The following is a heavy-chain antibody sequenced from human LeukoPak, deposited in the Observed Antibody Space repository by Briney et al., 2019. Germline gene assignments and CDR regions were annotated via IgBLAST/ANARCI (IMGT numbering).Heavy chain of an antibody. D-gene: IGHD1-26*01. CDR1: GFTLSSYG. J-gene: IGHJ4*02. Sequence: GGSLRLSCAASGFTLSSYGMSWVRQAPGKGLEWVSAVSGSGGSTYYADSVKGRFTISRDNSKNTLYLQMNSLRAEDTAVYYCAPRGIVGDPLDYWGQGTLVTVSS. CDR2: VSGSGGST. CDR3: APRGIVGDPLDY. V-gene: IGHV3-23*01.